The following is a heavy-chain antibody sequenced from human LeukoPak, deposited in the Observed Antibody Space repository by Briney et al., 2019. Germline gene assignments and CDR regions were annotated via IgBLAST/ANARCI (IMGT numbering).Heavy chain of an antibody. Sequence: GGSLRLSCAASGFTLSSNYMSWVRQAPGKGLEWVSVIYSGGSTYYADSVKGRFTISRDNSKNTLYLQMNSLRAEDTAVYYCAREVPGWYWFDPWGQGTLVTVSS. CDR2: IYSGGST. J-gene: IGHJ5*02. D-gene: IGHD6-19*01. CDR1: GFTLSSNY. V-gene: IGHV3-53*01. CDR3: AREVPGWYWFDP.